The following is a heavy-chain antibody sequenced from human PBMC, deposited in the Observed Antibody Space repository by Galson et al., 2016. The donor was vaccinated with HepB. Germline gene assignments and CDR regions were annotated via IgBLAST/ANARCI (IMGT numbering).Heavy chain of an antibody. CDR2: VSHDGRNK. CDR3: AKNDILAGYSAFDY. Sequence: SLKLSCAASGFAFSNYDMHWVRQAPGKGLEWVALVSHDGRNKYYADSVKGRFTISRDNSKNTVYLQMNRPRVEDTAVYYCAKNDILAGYSAFDYWGQGTLVTVSS. D-gene: IGHD3-9*01. J-gene: IGHJ4*02. V-gene: IGHV3-30*18. CDR1: GFAFSNYD.